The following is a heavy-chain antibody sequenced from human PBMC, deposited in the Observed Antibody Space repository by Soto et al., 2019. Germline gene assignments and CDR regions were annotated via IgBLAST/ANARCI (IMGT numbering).Heavy chain of an antibody. V-gene: IGHV3-33*01. CDR1: GFIFSSYG. D-gene: IGHD5-12*01. CDR2: IWYDESNK. CDR3: ARDRGGGATDAFDI. Sequence: QVQLVESGGGVVQPGRSLRLSCAPSGFIFSSYGMHWVRQAPGKGLEWVALIWYDESNKYYADSVKGRFTISRDNSKNTLFLQMNSLRAEETAIYYCARDRGGGATDAFDIWGQGTMVTVSS. J-gene: IGHJ3*02.